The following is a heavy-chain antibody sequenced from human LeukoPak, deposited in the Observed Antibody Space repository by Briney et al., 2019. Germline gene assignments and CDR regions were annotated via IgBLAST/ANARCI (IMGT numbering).Heavy chain of an antibody. CDR1: GYVNLSTYF. CDR3: ETWGVATNYFDY. CDR2: LYYSGST. V-gene: IGHV4-39*01. D-gene: IGHD5-12*01. J-gene: IGHJ4*02. Sequence: GYVNLSTYFGSHILDSLGSKILWIGSLYYSGSTYYNPSLKSRVTISVDTSKNQFSLKQSSVTAADTSVYYCETWGVATNYFDYWGQGTLVTVSS.